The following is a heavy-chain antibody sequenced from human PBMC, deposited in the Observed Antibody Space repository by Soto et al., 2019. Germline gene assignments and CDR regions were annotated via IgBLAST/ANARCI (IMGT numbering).Heavy chain of an antibody. CDR1: GFSLSTTGVG. D-gene: IGHD2-21*01. CDR3: VQSRCGGDCLQSYSSHSYYGLDV. J-gene: IGHJ6*02. V-gene: IGHV2-5*02. CDR2: IYWDDDK. Sequence: QITLKESGPTLVKPTQTLTLTCTFSGFSLSTTGVGVGWIRQPPGKALEWLALIYWDDDKRYSPSLKSRLTITKDTSKNQVVLTMTYMEPVDTATYYCVQSRCGGDCLQSYSSHSYYGLDVWGQGTTVTVSS.